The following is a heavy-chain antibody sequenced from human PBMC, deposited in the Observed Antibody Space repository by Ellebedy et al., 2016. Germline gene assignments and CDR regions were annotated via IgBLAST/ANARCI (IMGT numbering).Heavy chain of an antibody. CDR3: ARDPPYCSGGSCYSYYYGMDV. D-gene: IGHD2-15*01. Sequence: ASVKVSXXASGYTFTSYYMHWVRQAPGQGLEWMGIINPSGGSTSYAQKFQGRVTMTRDTSTSTVYMELSSLRSEDTAVYYCARDPPYCSGGSCYSYYYGMDVWGQGTTVTVSS. CDR2: INPSGGST. J-gene: IGHJ6*02. V-gene: IGHV1-46*01. CDR1: GYTFTSYY.